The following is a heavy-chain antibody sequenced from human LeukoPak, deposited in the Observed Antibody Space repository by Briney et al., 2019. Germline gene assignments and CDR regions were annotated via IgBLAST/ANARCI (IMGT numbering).Heavy chain of an antibody. J-gene: IGHJ4*02. Sequence: GGSLRLSCAASGFTFTDYWMTWVRQAPGKGLEWVASINLDESEQFYVDSVKGRFTISRDNAKNSLYLRMNSLRADDTAVYYCARDVAVGGQGTLVTVSS. V-gene: IGHV3-7*01. CDR1: GFTFTDYW. CDR2: INLDESEQ. CDR3: ARDVAV. D-gene: IGHD6-19*01.